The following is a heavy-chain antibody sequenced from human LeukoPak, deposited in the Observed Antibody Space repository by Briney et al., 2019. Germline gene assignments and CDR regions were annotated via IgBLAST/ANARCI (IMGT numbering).Heavy chain of an antibody. Sequence: SETLSLTCTVSGGSISSGGYYWSWIRQHPGKGLEWIGYIYYSGSTYYNPSLKSRVTISVDTSKNQFSLKLSSVTAADTAVYYCARTRDLGPDYWGQGTLVTVSS. CDR2: IYYSGST. CDR3: ARTRDLGPDY. D-gene: IGHD1-26*01. J-gene: IGHJ4*02. V-gene: IGHV4-31*03. CDR1: GGSISSGGYY.